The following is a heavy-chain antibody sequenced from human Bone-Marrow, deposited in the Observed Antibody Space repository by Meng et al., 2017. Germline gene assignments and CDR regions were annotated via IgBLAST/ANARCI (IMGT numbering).Heavy chain of an antibody. CDR3: ARQVFRYSGSKGDAFDI. J-gene: IGHJ3*02. Sequence: KVSCKGSGYSFTSYWIGWVRQMPGKGLEWMGIIYPGDSGTRYSPSFQGQVTISADKSISTAYLQWSSLKASDTAVYYCARQVFRYSGSKGDAFDIWGQGTMVTVSS. V-gene: IGHV5-51*01. CDR2: IYPGDSGT. CDR1: GYSFTSYW. D-gene: IGHD1-26*01.